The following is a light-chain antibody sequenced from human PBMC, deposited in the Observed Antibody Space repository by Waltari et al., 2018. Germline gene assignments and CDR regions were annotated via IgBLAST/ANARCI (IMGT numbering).Light chain of an antibody. CDR1: QSVLYSSNNKNY. Sequence: DIVMTQSPDSLAVSLGERDTINCKSSQSVLYSSNNKNYLAWYQHKPGQPPKLLIYWASTRESGVPDRFSGRGSGTDFTLTISSLQAEDVAVYYCQQSYSTPTFGGGTKVEIK. V-gene: IGKV4-1*01. CDR3: QQSYSTPT. J-gene: IGKJ4*01. CDR2: WAS.